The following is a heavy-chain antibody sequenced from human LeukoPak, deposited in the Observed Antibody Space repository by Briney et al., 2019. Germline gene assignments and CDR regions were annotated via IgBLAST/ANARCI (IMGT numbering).Heavy chain of an antibody. V-gene: IGHV1-18*01. Sequence: ASVKVSCKASGYTFTSYGISWVRQAPGQGLEWMGWISAYNGNTNYAQKLQGRVTMTTDTSTGTAYMELRSLRSDDTAVYYCARVYDSSGYYPHAFDIWGQGTMVTVSS. J-gene: IGHJ3*02. CDR2: ISAYNGNT. CDR1: GYTFTSYG. CDR3: ARVYDSSGYYPHAFDI. D-gene: IGHD3-22*01.